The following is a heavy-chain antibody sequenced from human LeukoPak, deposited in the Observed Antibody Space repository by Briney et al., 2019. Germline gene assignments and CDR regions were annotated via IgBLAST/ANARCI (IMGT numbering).Heavy chain of an antibody. CDR1: GFTFSSYE. CDR2: ISSSGSTI. CDR3: ARDYGAGMDV. D-gene: IGHD4-17*01. Sequence: GGSLRLSCAASGFTFSSYEMNWVRQAPREGLEWVSYISSSGSTIYYADSVKGRFTISRDNAKNSLYLQMNSLRAEDTAVYYCARDYGAGMDVWGQGTTVTVSS. J-gene: IGHJ6*02. V-gene: IGHV3-48*03.